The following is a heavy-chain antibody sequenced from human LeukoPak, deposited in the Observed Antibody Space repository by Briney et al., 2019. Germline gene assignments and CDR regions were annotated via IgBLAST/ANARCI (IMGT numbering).Heavy chain of an antibody. Sequence: GASVKVSCKACGYTFTSYYMHWVRQAPGQGLEWMGIINPSGGSTSYAQKFQGRVTMTRDTSTSTVYMELSSLRSEDTAVYYCARAPYCGGDCYPNWFDPWGQGTLVTVSS. V-gene: IGHV1-46*01. CDR2: INPSGGST. CDR3: ARAPYCGGDCYPNWFDP. J-gene: IGHJ5*02. CDR1: GYTFTSYY. D-gene: IGHD2-21*02.